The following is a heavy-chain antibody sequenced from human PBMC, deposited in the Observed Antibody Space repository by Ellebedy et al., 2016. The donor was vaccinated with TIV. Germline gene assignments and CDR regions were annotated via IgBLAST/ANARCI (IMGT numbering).Heavy chain of an antibody. CDR3: VKAWGD. D-gene: IGHD3-16*01. CDR1: GFTFSSYA. J-gene: IGHJ4*02. Sequence: PGGSLRLSCSASGFTFSSYAMHWVRQAPGKGLDYISAIVSNGDSTYYAHSVKGRFIISRDNSKNTLYLQMSSLRPEDTAVYYCVKAWGDWGQGTLVTVSS. V-gene: IGHV3-64D*06. CDR2: IVSNGDST.